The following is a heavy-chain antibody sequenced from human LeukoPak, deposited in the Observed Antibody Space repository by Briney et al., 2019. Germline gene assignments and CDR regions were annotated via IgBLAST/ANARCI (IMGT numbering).Heavy chain of an antibody. CDR3: AKGGYTNYPDGYYYMDV. CDR2: IWYDGSNK. D-gene: IGHD4-11*01. CDR1: GFSFSSYG. Sequence: GRSLRLSCAASGFSFSSYGMHWVRQAPGKGLEWVAIIWYDGSNKYYADSVRGRFTISRDNPENTLYLQMNSVRAEDTAVYYCAKGGYTNYPDGYYYMDVWGKGTTVTVSS. J-gene: IGHJ6*03. V-gene: IGHV3-33*06.